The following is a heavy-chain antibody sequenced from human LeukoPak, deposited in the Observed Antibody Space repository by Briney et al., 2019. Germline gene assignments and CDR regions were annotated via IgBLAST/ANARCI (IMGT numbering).Heavy chain of an antibody. V-gene: IGHV1-18*01. CDR1: GYAFTSYG. D-gene: IGHD3-9*01. CDR2: ISAYNGNT. CDR3: ARNYDTLTGYYNSEPFDI. J-gene: IGHJ3*02. Sequence: ASVKVSCKASGYAFTSYGISWVRQAPGQGLEWMGWISAYNGNTNYAQKLQGRVTMTTDTSTSTAYMELRSLRSDDTAVYYCARNYDTLTGYYNSEPFDIWGQGTMVTVSS.